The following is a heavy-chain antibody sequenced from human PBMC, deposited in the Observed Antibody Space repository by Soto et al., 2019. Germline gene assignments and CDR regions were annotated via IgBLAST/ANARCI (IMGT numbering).Heavy chain of an antibody. V-gene: IGHV4-34*12. Sequence: SETLSLTCATYGASLGGFHWTWLRQAPGKGLEWIGELIHGGSTNYNPSLKSRVSFSLDTSKNQFSLHLMSVTTADTAVYYCARSPLGYDYVRQTWREVGDSFDIWGRGTMVTVSS. CDR1: GASLGGFH. D-gene: IGHD3-16*01. CDR2: LIHGGST. CDR3: ARSPLGYDYVRQTWREVGDSFDI. J-gene: IGHJ3*02.